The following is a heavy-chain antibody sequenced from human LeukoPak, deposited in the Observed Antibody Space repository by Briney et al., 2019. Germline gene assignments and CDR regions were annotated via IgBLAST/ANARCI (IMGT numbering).Heavy chain of an antibody. CDR1: GFTFSTYS. Sequence: PGGSLRLSCTVSGFTFSTYSMNWVRQAPGKGLEWVSYISSSSSTIYYADSVKGRFTISRDNAQNSLYLQMNSLRDENTAVYYCATSGSYRFDYWGQGTLVTVSS. CDR2: ISSSSSTI. V-gene: IGHV3-48*02. D-gene: IGHD1-26*01. CDR3: ATSGSYRFDY. J-gene: IGHJ4*02.